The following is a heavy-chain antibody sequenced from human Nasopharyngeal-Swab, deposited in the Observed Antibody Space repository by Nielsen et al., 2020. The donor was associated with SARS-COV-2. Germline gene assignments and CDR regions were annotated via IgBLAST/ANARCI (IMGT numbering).Heavy chain of an antibody. J-gene: IGHJ5*02. Sequence: SETLSLTCTVSGGSFSSGSYYWSWIRQPPGKGLEWIGYIYYSGSTNYNPSLKSRVTISVDTSKNQFSLKLSSVTAADTAVYYCARANGDYLEDWFDPWGQGTLVTVSS. CDR2: IYYSGST. CDR1: GGSFSSGSYY. D-gene: IGHD4-17*01. CDR3: ARANGDYLEDWFDP. V-gene: IGHV4-61*01.